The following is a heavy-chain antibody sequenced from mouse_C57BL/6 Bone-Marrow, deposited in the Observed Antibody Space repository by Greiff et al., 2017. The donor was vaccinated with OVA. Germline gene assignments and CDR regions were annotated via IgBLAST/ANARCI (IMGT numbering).Heavy chain of an antibody. V-gene: IGHV5-9*01. J-gene: IGHJ2*01. Sequence: EVQGVESGGGLVKPGGSLKLSCAASGFTFSSYTMSWVRQTPEKRLEWVATISGGGGNTYYPDSVKGLFTISRDNAKNTLYLQMSSLRSEDTALYYCARHNSNYFDYWGQGTTLTVSS. D-gene: IGHD2-5*01. CDR2: ISGGGGNT. CDR1: GFTFSSYT. CDR3: ARHNSNYFDY.